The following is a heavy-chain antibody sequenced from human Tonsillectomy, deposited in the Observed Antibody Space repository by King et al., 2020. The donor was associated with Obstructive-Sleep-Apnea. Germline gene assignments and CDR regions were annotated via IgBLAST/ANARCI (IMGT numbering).Heavy chain of an antibody. CDR3: ARARIPTPGIAAAGPLVYYGMDV. Sequence: VQLVESGGGLVQPGGSLRLSCAASGFTFSSYDMHWVRQATGKGLEWVSAIGTAGDTYYPGSVKGRFTISRENAKNSLYLQMNGLRAGDTAVYYCARARIPTPGIAAAGPLVYYGMDVWGQGTTVTVSS. V-gene: IGHV3-13*04. CDR1: GFTFSSYD. D-gene: IGHD6-13*01. CDR2: IGTAGDT. J-gene: IGHJ6*02.